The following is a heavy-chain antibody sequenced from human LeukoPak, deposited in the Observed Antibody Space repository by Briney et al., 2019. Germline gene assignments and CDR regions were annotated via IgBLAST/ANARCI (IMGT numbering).Heavy chain of an antibody. D-gene: IGHD1-26*01. V-gene: IGHV2-70*11. CDR3: ARILVTSSGGSYDY. J-gene: IGHJ4*02. Sequence: SGPALVKPTQTLTLTCTFSGFSLSTSGMCVSWIRQPPGKALEWLARIDWDDDKSYSTSLKTRLTISKDTSKNQVVLTMTNMDPVDTATYYCARILVTSSGGSYDYWGQGTLVTVSS. CDR1: GFSLSTSGMC. CDR2: IDWDDDK.